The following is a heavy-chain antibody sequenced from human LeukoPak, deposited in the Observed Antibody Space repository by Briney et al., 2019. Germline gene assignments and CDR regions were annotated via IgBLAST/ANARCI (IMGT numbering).Heavy chain of an antibody. D-gene: IGHD2-2*01. CDR3: ARHYKVPAGGSYYFEY. CDR1: GGSISSSSYY. J-gene: IGHJ4*02. V-gene: IGHV4-39*01. Sequence: PSETLSLTCTVSGGSISSSSYYWGWSRQPPGKGLEWIGSIYYSGSTYYKPSLKSRVTISVDTSKNQFSLKLSSVTAADTAVYYCARHYKVPAGGSYYFEYWGQGNLVTVSS. CDR2: IYYSGST.